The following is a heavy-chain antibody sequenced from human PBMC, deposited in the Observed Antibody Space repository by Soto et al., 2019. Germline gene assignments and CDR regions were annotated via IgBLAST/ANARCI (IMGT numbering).Heavy chain of an antibody. CDR3: AGGSYDGMDV. CDR2: IGATGDT. CDR1: GLTFSNYY. D-gene: IGHD3-16*01. Sequence: EVQLVESGGGLVQPGGSLRLSCAASGLTFSNYYMHWVRQATGKGLEWVSTIGATGDTSYAGSVKGRFTVSRESAKNSLYLQMNTLRAGDTAVYYCAGGSYDGMDVWGQGTTVTVSS. J-gene: IGHJ6*02. V-gene: IGHV3-13*01.